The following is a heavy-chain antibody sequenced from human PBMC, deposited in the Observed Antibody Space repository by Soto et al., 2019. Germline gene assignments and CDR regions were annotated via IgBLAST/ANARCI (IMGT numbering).Heavy chain of an antibody. D-gene: IGHD3-10*01. CDR1: RFIFSDYY. J-gene: IGHJ3*02. V-gene: IGHV3-11*06. CDR3: ARDTYYYSSGRGAFDI. CDR2: ISSRSDYT. Sequence: PGGSLRLSCAASRFIFSDYYMSWIRQAPGKGLEWLSYISSRSDYTNYADSVKGRFTISRDNAKNSLYLQMNSLRDEDTAVYYCARDTYYYSSGRGAFDIWGQGTMVTVSS.